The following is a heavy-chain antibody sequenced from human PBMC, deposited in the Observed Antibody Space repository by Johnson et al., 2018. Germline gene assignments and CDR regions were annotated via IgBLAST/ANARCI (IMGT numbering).Heavy chain of an antibody. V-gene: IGHV4-59*11. Sequence: QVQLQESGPGLVKPSETLSLTCSVSGGSISSHYWSWIRQTPGKGLEWIGSIYYSGNTNYNPSLKSRLPISVDTSKNQFSLKLRFVTAADTAVYYCVRPPGKDCGSTSCQGLEAFGIWGQGTDVTVSS. CDR2: IYYSGNT. CDR3: VRPPGKDCGSTSCQGLEAFGI. J-gene: IGHJ3*02. CDR1: GGSISSHY. D-gene: IGHD2-2*01.